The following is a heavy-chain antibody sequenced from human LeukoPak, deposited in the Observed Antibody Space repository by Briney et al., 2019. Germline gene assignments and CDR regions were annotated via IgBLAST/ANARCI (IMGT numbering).Heavy chain of an antibody. CDR3: VKGLDYSRSQMDP. Sequence: PGGSLRLSCSASGFTFKSYAMHWVRQAPGKGLEYVSSINTNGANTYYADSVKGRFTISRDNSRNTVYGQMHSLTPEDTAVYYCVKGLDYSRSQMDPWGQGTLVTVSS. V-gene: IGHV3-64*05. J-gene: IGHJ5*02. CDR2: INTNGANT. D-gene: IGHD6-6*01. CDR1: GFTFKSYA.